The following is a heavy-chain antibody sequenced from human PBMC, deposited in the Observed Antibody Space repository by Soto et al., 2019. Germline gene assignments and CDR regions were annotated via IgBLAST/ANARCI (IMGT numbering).Heavy chain of an antibody. CDR3: ARHGLILWFGEPHYGMDV. D-gene: IGHD3-10*01. V-gene: IGHV4-39*01. CDR2: IYYSGST. CDR1: GGSISSSSYY. Sequence: SETLSLTCTVSGGSISSSSYYWGWIRQPPGKELERIGSIYYSGSTYYNPSLKSKVTISVDTPKKKITIKLSSMTAANTAVNYCARHGLILWFGEPHYGMDVWGQGTTVT. J-gene: IGHJ6*02.